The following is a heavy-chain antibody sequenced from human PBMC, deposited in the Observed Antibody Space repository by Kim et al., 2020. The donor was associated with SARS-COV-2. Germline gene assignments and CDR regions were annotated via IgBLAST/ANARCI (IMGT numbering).Heavy chain of an antibody. CDR2: IIPIFGTA. Sequence: SVKVSCKASGGTFSSYAISWVRQAPGQGLEWMGGIIPIFGTANYAQKFQGRVTITADESTSTAYMELSSLRSEDTAVYYCARDEQQQLGPQGYNWFDPWGQGTLVTVSS. CDR3: ARDEQQQLGPQGYNWFDP. J-gene: IGHJ5*02. CDR1: GGTFSSYA. D-gene: IGHD6-13*01. V-gene: IGHV1-69*13.